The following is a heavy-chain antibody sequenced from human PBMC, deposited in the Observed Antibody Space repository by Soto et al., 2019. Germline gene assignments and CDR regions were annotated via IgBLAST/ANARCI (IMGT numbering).Heavy chain of an antibody. Sequence: SETLSLTCAVYGGSFSGYYCSWIRQHPGKGLEWIGEINLIGSTNYNPYLTSPVPLTVATSKNQFSLKLSSVTAADTAVYSCAMTGTGITGTTVPYYYYGMDVWGQGTTVTVSS. CDR3: AMTGTGITGTTVPYYYYGMDV. CDR2: INLIGST. J-gene: IGHJ6*02. CDR1: GGSFSGYY. D-gene: IGHD1-20*01. V-gene: IGHV4-34*01.